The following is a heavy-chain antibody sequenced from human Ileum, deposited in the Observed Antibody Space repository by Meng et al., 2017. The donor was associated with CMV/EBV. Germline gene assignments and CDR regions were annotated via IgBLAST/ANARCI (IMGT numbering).Heavy chain of an antibody. V-gene: IGHV4-34*01. Sequence: QEQRHQWGAGLLKPSETLSLTCAVYGGSFSDYYWSWIRQPPGKGLEWIGEISHSGITNYNPSLKSRVTISIDTSKKQFSLKLSSVTAADTAVYYCARSRVYWYFDLWGRGTLVTVSS. J-gene: IGHJ2*01. CDR1: GGSFSDYY. CDR2: ISHSGIT. CDR3: ARSRVYWYFDL.